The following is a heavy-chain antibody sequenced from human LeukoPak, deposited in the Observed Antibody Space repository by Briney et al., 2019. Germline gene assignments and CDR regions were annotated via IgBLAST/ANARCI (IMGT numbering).Heavy chain of an antibody. CDR1: GYTFTGYY. J-gene: IGHJ4*02. CDR2: INPNSGGT. CDR3: ARDSSGSYLY. Sequence: GASVKVSCKASGYTFTGYYMHWGRQAPGQGLEWMGWINPNSGGTNYAQKFQGRVTMTRDTSISTAYMELSRLRSDDTAVYYCARDSSGSYLYWGQGTLVTVSS. V-gene: IGHV1-2*02. D-gene: IGHD1-26*01.